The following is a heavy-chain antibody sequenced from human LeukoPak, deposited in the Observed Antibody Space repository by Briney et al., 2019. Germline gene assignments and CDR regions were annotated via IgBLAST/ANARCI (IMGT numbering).Heavy chain of an antibody. CDR2: ISHSGST. CDR1: GGSIGSNYNY. CDR3: ARATTYYNSESFYAWFDS. J-gene: IGHJ5*01. V-gene: IGHV4-39*01. D-gene: IGHD3-10*01. Sequence: SETLSLTCTVSGGSIGSNYNYWSWIRQPPGKGLEWIVSISHSGSTYFSPSLNTPLKICVDTSKNQSTLRLSSVTAADTAAYHCARATTYYNSESFYAWFDSWGQGTLVTVSS.